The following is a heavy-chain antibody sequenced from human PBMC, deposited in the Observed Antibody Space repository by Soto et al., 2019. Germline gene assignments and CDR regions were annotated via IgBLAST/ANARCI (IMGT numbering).Heavy chain of an antibody. CDR2: ISGYIGNT. CDR3: ARVFENYYDSSGPDAFDI. J-gene: IGHJ3*02. D-gene: IGHD3-22*01. V-gene: IGHV1-18*04. CDR1: GYTFTSYG. Sequence: ASVKVSCKASGYTFTSYGISWVRQAPGQGLEWMGWISGYIGNTKYAQNLQGRVTMTTDTPTTTAYMGLRSLRFDDTAVYYCARVFENYYDSSGPDAFDIWGQGTMVTVSS.